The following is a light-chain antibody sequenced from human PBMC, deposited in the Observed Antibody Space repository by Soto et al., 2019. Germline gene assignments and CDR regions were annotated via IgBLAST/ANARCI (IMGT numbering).Light chain of an antibody. CDR2: GSS. CDR3: QAYDNTLSSVV. CDR1: SSNIGAGYN. V-gene: IGLV1-40*01. J-gene: IGLJ2*01. Sequence: QSVLTQPLSVSGAPGQRVTISCTGGSSNIGAGYNVHWYRQLPGTAPKVLIFGSSNRASGVPDRFSGSKSGASASLAITGLQAEDEADYYCQAYDNTLSSVVFGGGTKVTVL.